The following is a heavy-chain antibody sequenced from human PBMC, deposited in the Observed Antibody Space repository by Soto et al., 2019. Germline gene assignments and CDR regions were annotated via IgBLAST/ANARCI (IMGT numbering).Heavy chain of an antibody. D-gene: IGHD3-10*01. CDR1: GFTFTSSA. J-gene: IGHJ6*02. V-gene: IGHV1-58*02. Sequence: SVKVSCKASGFTFTSSAMQWVRQARGQRLEWIGWIVVGSGNTNYAQKFQERVTITRDMSTSTAYMELSSLRSADTAVYYCARELRFGEDYYGMDVWGQGTTVTVSS. CDR3: ARELRFGEDYYGMDV. CDR2: IVVGSGNT.